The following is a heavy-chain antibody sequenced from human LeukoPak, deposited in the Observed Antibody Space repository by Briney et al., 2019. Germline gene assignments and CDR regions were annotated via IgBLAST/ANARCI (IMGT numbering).Heavy chain of an antibody. CDR1: GFTSTNFA. CDR2: IIVGSGAA. D-gene: IGHD3-16*01. Sequence: ASVKVSCKASGFTSTNFAVQWVRQARGQRLEWIGWIIVGSGAAKCAQDFQERVTITRDLSTSTLYMELRSLTSEDTAVYYCAADLSNPRMGASYLDSWGQGTLVTVSS. J-gene: IGHJ4*02. V-gene: IGHV1-58*01. CDR3: AADLSNPRMGASYLDS.